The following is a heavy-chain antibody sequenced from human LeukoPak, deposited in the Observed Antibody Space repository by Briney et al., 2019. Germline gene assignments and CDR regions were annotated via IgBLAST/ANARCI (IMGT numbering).Heavy chain of an antibody. J-gene: IGHJ4*02. CDR3: ARASPSGYDY. V-gene: IGHV3-33*01. CDR2: IWYDGSNK. CDR1: GFTFSTYG. D-gene: IGHD3-22*01. Sequence: PGGSLRLSCAASGFTFSTYGMHWVRQAPGKGLEWVAVIWYDGSNKYYADSVKGRFTISRDNSKNTLYLQMNSLRDEDAAVYHCARASPSGYDYWGQGTLVTVSS.